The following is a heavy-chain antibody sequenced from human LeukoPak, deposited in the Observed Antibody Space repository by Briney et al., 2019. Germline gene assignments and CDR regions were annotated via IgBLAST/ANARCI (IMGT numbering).Heavy chain of an antibody. CDR1: GFTFSSYG. D-gene: IGHD1-26*01. V-gene: IGHV3-30*18. Sequence: GGSLRLSCAASGFTFSSYGMHWVRQAPGKGLEWVAVISYDGSNKYYADSVKGRFTISRDNSKNTLYLQMNSLRAEDTAVYYCAKGIKLRWESYYYYGMDVWGQGTTVTVSS. CDR2: ISYDGSNK. J-gene: IGHJ6*02. CDR3: AKGIKLRWESYYYYGMDV.